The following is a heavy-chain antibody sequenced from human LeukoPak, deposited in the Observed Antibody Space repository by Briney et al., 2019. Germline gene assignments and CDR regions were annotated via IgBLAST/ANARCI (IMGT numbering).Heavy chain of an antibody. CDR2: INPSGGST. CDR3: ARGAGKDTAMVNPNFDY. Sequence: RASVKVSFTASGYTFTSYYMHWVRQAPGQGLEWMGIINPSGGSTSYAQKFQGRVTMTRDTSTSTVYMELSSLRSEDTAVYYCARGAGKDTAMVNPNFDYWGQGTLVTVSS. D-gene: IGHD5-18*01. V-gene: IGHV1-46*01. J-gene: IGHJ4*02. CDR1: GYTFTSYY.